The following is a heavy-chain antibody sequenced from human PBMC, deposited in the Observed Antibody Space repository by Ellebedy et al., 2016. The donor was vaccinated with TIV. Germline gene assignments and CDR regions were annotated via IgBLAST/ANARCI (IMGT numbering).Heavy chain of an antibody. CDR3: VRIEWEMQAFTA. CDR1: GYSVRAVYY. D-gene: IGHD1-26*01. J-gene: IGHJ3*01. CDR2: FYLNGKT. V-gene: IGHV4-38-2*02. Sequence: MPSETLSLTCTVSGYSVRAVYYWGWIRQPPGKGLEWLGTFYLNGKTYYSPSLKSRVTILMHSSKNQFSLELTSVTAADTAVYYCVRIEWEMQAFTAWGQGTTVGVSS.